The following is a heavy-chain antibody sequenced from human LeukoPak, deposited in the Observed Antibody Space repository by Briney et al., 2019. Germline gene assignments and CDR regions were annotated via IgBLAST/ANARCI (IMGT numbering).Heavy chain of an antibody. CDR1: GYTFTGYY. D-gene: IGHD3-22*01. CDR2: INPNNGGT. CDR3: ARDGAPKYYYDSSGYYSHYYGMDV. J-gene: IGHJ6*02. Sequence: ASVKVSCKASGYTFTGYYIHWVRQAPGQGLEWMGRINPNNGGTNYAQKFQGRVTMTRDMSMSTAYMELSRLRSDDTAVYYCARDGAPKYYYDSSGYYSHYYGMDVWGQGTTVTVSS. V-gene: IGHV1-2*06.